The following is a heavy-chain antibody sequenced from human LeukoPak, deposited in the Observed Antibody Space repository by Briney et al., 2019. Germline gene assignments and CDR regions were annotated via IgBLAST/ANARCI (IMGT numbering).Heavy chain of an antibody. D-gene: IGHD5-18*01. V-gene: IGHV1-46*01. CDR3: AGPGHKGGYSYVGFDY. CDR1: GYTFTSYY. Sequence: ASVKVSCKASGYTFTSYYMHWVRQAPGQGLEWMGIINPSGGSTSYAQKFQGRVTMTRDTSTSTVYMELSSLRSEDTAVYYCAGPGHKGGYSYVGFDYWGDGTLVTVSS. J-gene: IGHJ4*01. CDR2: INPSGGST.